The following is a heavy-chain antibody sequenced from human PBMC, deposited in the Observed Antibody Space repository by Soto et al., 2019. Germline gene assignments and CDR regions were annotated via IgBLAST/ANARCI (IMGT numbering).Heavy chain of an antibody. CDR3: VRDYDYAFDH. J-gene: IGHJ4*02. CDR2: LRSRDSTI. CDR1: GFSVSTYS. V-gene: IGHV3-48*02. Sequence: GGSLRLSCAASGFSVSTYSMNWVRQAPGKGLEWVSYLRSRDSTIYYADSVEGRFTISGDDAKNSLYLQMNSLRDEDTAVYYCVRDYDYAFDHWGQGT. D-gene: IGHD3-16*01.